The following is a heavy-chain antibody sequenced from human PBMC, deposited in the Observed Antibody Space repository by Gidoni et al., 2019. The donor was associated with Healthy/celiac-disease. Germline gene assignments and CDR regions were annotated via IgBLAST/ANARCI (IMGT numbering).Heavy chain of an antibody. CDR3: ARGPGYSYGYWDY. V-gene: IGHV3-30-3*01. CDR1: GFTFSSYA. Sequence: QVQLVESGGGVVQPGRSLSLSCAASGFTFSSYAMHWVRQAPGKGLEWVAVISYDGSNKYYADSVKGRFTISRDNSKNTLYLQMNSLRAEDTAVYYCARGPGYSYGYWDYWGQGTLVTVSS. D-gene: IGHD5-18*01. J-gene: IGHJ4*02. CDR2: ISYDGSNK.